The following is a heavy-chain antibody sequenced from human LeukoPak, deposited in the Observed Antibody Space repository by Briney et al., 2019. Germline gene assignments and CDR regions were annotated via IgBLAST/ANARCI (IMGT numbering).Heavy chain of an antibody. V-gene: IGHV3-30*04. CDR2: ISYDGSNK. J-gene: IGHJ4*02. Sequence: PGGSLRLSCAASGFTFSSYAMHWVRQAPGKGLERVAVISYDGSNKYYADSVKGRFTISRDNSKNTLYLQMNSLRAEDTAVYYCARTRHDYYDSSGPDYWGQGTLVTVSS. D-gene: IGHD3-22*01. CDR1: GFTFSSYA. CDR3: ARTRHDYYDSSGPDY.